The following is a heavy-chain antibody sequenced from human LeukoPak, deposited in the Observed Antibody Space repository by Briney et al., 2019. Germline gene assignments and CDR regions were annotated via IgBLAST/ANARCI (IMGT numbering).Heavy chain of an antibody. V-gene: IGHV3-21*01. Sequence: GGPLRLSCAASGFTFSSYSMNWVRQAPGKGLEWVSSISSTSSYIYYADSVKGRFTISIDNAKNSLYLQMNRLRAEDTAVYYCARIWFGEFDYWGQGTLVTVSS. D-gene: IGHD3-10*01. CDR2: ISSTSSYI. CDR1: GFTFSSYS. CDR3: ARIWFGEFDY. J-gene: IGHJ4*02.